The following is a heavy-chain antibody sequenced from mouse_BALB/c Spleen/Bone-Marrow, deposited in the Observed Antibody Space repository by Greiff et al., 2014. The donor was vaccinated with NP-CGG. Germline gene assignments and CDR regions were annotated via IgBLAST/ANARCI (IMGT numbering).Heavy chain of an antibody. J-gene: IGHJ4*01. CDR2: IDPETGGT. CDR3: TREGIYFGYDVPMDY. D-gene: IGHD2-2*01. V-gene: IGHV1-15*01. CDR1: GCKFTDYE. Sequence: VQLVESGAELVRPRASVTLPCKASGCKFTDYEMHWVKQTPVHGLEWIGSIDPETGGTAYNQNFKGKATLTADRSSTTAYMELRSLTSEDSAVYYCTREGIYFGYDVPMDYWGQGTSVTVSS.